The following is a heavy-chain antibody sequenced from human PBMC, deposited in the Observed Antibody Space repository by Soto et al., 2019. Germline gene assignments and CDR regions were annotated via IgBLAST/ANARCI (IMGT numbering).Heavy chain of an antibody. Sequence: QVQLVQSGDEVKKPGASVKVSCKASGYIFVNYGIAWVRQPPGQGFGWMGWISPYTGNTHSATKIQGRLTMTTDTSTSTAYMDLGSLTSDDTAVYYCVMVDNYVTPTPQDVWGQGTTVTVSS. CDR3: VMVDNYVTPTPQDV. V-gene: IGHV1-18*01. J-gene: IGHJ6*02. D-gene: IGHD3-16*01. CDR2: ISPYTGNT. CDR1: GYIFVNYG.